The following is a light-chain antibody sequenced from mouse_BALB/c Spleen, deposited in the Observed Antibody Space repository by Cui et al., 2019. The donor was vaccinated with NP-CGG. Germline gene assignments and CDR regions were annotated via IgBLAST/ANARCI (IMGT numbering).Light chain of an antibody. V-gene: IGLV1*01. J-gene: IGLJ1*01. CDR3: VLWYSNHWV. CDR2: GTN. CDR1: TGAVTTSNY. Sequence: QAVLTLESALTTSPGETVTLTCRSSTGAVTTSNYANLVQEKPDHLFTGLIGGTNNRAPGVPARFSGSLIGDKAALTITGAQTEDKAIYFCVLWYSNHWVFGGGTKLTVL.